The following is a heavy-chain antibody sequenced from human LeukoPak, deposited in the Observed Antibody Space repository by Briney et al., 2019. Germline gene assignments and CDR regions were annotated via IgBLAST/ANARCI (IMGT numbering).Heavy chain of an antibody. D-gene: IGHD3-10*01. CDR1: GGSFSGYY. CDR2: IYYSGST. Sequence: PSETLSLTCAVYGGSFSGYYWSWIRQPPGKGLEWIGSIYYSGSTYYNPSLKSRVTISVDTSKNQFSLKLSSVTAADTAVYYCARYGSGSYWAYYYYMDVWGKGTTVTVSS. CDR3: ARYGSGSYWAYYYYMDV. J-gene: IGHJ6*03. V-gene: IGHV4-34*01.